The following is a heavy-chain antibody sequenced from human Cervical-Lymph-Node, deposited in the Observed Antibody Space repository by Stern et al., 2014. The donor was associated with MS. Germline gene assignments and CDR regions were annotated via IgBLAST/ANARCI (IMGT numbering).Heavy chain of an antibody. D-gene: IGHD3-3*01. CDR2: ISGFSRTI. J-gene: IGHJ4*02. CDR3: ARGITIFGEGK. CDR1: GFTLSSYN. V-gene: IGHV3-48*01. Sequence: EMQLVESGGHLVQPGGSLRLSCAASGFTLSSYNMNWVRQAPGKGLEWISFISGFSRTIYYADSVRGRFTISRDNANNSLYLQMNSLRVEDTAVYYCARGITIFGEGKWGQGTLVTVSS.